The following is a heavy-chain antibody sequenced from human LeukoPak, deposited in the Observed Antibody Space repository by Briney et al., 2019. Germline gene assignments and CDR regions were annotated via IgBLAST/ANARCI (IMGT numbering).Heavy chain of an antibody. J-gene: IGHJ4*02. CDR3: ARYPYSDYGVWQAFVY. CDR2: MHYSGIT. Sequence: SETLTLTCIVSGGSFSSDGHYWGWIRQHPGKGLEWIGSMHYSGITYYNPSLTSRVTISVDTSKNQFSLGLSSVTAADTAVYYCARYPYSDYGVWQAFVYWGQRTLVTVSS. D-gene: IGHD5-12*01. CDR1: GGSFSSDGHY. V-gene: IGHV4-39*01.